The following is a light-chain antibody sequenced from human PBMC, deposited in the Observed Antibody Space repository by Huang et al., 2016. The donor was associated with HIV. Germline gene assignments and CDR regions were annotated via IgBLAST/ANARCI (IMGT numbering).Light chain of an antibody. V-gene: IGKV3-20*01. CDR3: QQYGSSPLYT. CDR1: QSVSSSY. CDR2: GAA. Sequence: EIVLTQSPGTLSLSPGERATLSCRASQSVSSSYLAWYQQKPGQAPRLLTSGAASRATGIPDRFSGSGSGTDFTLTISRLEPEDFAVYYCQQYGSSPLYTFGQGTKLEIK. J-gene: IGKJ2*01.